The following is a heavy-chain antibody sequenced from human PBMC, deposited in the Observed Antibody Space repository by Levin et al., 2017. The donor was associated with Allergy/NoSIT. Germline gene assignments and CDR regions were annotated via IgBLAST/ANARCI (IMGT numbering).Heavy chain of an antibody. D-gene: IGHD2-21*02. Sequence: ASVKVSCKASGYTFTSYGISWVRQAPGQGLEWMGWISAYNGNTNYAQKLQGRVTMTTDTSTSTAYMELRSLRSDDTAVYYCARVILNCGGDCDAFDIWGQGTMVTVSS. CDR1: GYTFTSYG. J-gene: IGHJ3*02. CDR3: ARVILNCGGDCDAFDI. V-gene: IGHV1-18*01. CDR2: ISAYNGNT.